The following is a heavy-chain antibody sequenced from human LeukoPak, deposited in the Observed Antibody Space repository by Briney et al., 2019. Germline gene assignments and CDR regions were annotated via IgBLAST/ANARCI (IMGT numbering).Heavy chain of an antibody. J-gene: IGHJ6*03. V-gene: IGHV1-2*02. D-gene: IGHD2-2*02. CDR3: ARDHHIVVVPAAIGYYYYYMDV. Sequence: APVKVSCKASGYTFTGYYMHWVRQAPGQGLEWMGWINPNSGGTNYAQKFQGRVTMTRDTSISTAYMELSRLRSDDTAVYYCARDHHIVVVPAAIGYYYYYMDVWGKGTTVTVSS. CDR1: GYTFTGYY. CDR2: INPNSGGT.